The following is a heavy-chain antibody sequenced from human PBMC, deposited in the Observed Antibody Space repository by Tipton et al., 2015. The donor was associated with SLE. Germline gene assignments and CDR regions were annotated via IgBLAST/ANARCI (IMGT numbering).Heavy chain of an antibody. CDR2: ISHTGGLT. CDR1: GFTFSSYA. J-gene: IGHJ4*02. Sequence: SLRLSCAASGFTFSSYAMYWVRQPPGKGLEWVSAISHTGGLTYYADSVKGRFTISRDNSKNTLYLQMNSLRAEDTAVYYCAKLSGTVAVDYWGQGTLVTVSS. D-gene: IGHD6-19*01. V-gene: IGHV3-23*01. CDR3: AKLSGTVAVDY.